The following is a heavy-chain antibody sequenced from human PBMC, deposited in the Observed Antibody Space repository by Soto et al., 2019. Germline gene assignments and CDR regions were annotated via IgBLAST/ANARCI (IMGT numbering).Heavy chain of an antibody. CDR3: AREGAASSVYVARGMDV. J-gene: IGHJ6*02. Sequence: QVQLVESGGGLVRPGGSLRLSCAASGFTFSDYYMNWVRQAPGKGLEWISYISSSGNIIYYADSVKGRFAITWDNAKNSEYLQMNSLSAEDTAVYYCAREGAASSVYVARGMDVWGQGTTVSVSS. D-gene: IGHD2-15*01. V-gene: IGHV3-11*01. CDR1: GFTFSDYY. CDR2: ISSSGNII.